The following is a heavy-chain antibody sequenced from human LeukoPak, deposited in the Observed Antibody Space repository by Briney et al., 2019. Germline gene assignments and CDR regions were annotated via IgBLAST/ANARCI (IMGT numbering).Heavy chain of an antibody. Sequence: KSSETLSLTCSVSGGSISSSHYYWNWVRQPAGKGLEWIGRISSSGSTTYSPSLQSRVTISVDTSRNQFSLKLSSVTAADTAVYYCAARYSSGWYRDWFDPWGQGTLVTVSS. J-gene: IGHJ5*02. CDR1: GGSISSSHYY. CDR2: ISSSGST. V-gene: IGHV4-61*02. CDR3: AARYSSGWYRDWFDP. D-gene: IGHD6-19*01.